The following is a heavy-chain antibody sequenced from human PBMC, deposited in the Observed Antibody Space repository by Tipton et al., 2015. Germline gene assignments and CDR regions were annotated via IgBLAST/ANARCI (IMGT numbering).Heavy chain of an antibody. D-gene: IGHD7-27*01. V-gene: IGHV4-4*02. CDR1: GGSINSHY. Sequence: SLRLSCTVSGGSINSHYWSWVRQSPGKGLEWIGEINDIGGPKYNPSVESRVTISVDKSQNQFSLKLTSVTAADTAVYYCARDRAWGFDYWGQGTLVTVSS. J-gene: IGHJ4*02. CDR2: INDIGGP. CDR3: ARDRAWGFDY.